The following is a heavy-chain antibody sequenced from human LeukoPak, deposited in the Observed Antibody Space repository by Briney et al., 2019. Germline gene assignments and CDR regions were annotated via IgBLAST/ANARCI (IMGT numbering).Heavy chain of an antibody. CDR3: SRPAAAGSLNFDY. V-gene: IGHV5-51*01. CDR1: GYSFTSYW. Sequence: GASLKISCKGSGYSFTSYWIGWVRQLPGKGLEWMGIIYPGDSDTRYSPSFQGQVTISVDKSISTAYLQWSSLKASDTAMYYCSRPAAAGSLNFDYWGQGTLVTVSS. D-gene: IGHD6-13*01. J-gene: IGHJ4*02. CDR2: IYPGDSDT.